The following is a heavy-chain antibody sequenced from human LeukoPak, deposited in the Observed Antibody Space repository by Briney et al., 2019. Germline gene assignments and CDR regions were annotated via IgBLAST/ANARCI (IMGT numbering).Heavy chain of an antibody. CDR2: IYTSGST. CDR1: GGSISSYY. Sequence: SETLSLTCTVSGGSISSYYWSWIRQPARKGLEWIGRIYTSGSTNYNPSLKSRVTMSVDTSKNQFSLKLSSVTAADTAVYYCARDSAVVVAATPDYYYYGMDVWGQGTTVTVSS. CDR3: ARDSAVVVAATPDYYYYGMDV. J-gene: IGHJ6*02. D-gene: IGHD2-15*01. V-gene: IGHV4-4*07.